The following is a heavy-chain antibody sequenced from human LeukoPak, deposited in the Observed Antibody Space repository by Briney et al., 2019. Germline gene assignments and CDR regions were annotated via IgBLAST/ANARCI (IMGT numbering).Heavy chain of an antibody. Sequence: PSETLSLTCTVSGGSINNYFWSWIRQPPGKGLEWIGYIYYSGSTNYNPSLKSRVTISVDTSKNQFSLKLSSVTAADTAVYYCARGSNYDYVWGSYRYTPYYFDYWGQGTLVTVSS. D-gene: IGHD3-16*02. V-gene: IGHV4-59*08. J-gene: IGHJ4*02. CDR3: ARGSNYDYVWGSYRYTPYYFDY. CDR2: IYYSGST. CDR1: GGSINNYF.